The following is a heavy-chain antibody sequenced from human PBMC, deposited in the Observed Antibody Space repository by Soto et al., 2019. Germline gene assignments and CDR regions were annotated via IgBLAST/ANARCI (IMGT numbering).Heavy chain of an antibody. J-gene: IGHJ4*02. D-gene: IGHD1-26*01. CDR3: AKVSGSAFDY. Sequence: QVQLVESGGGVVQPGRSLRLSCAASGFTFSSYGMHWVRQAPGKGLEWVAVISYDGSNKYYADSVKGRFTISRDNSKNTLYLQMNSLRAEDTAVYYCAKVSGSAFDYWGQGTLVTVSS. CDR2: ISYDGSNK. CDR1: GFTFSSYG. V-gene: IGHV3-30*18.